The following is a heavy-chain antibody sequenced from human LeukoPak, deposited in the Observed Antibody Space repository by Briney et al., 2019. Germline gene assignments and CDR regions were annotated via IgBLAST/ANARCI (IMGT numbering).Heavy chain of an antibody. V-gene: IGHV3-23*01. J-gene: IGHJ4*02. CDR2: ISGSGGST. CDR1: GFTLRTSA. Sequence: GGSLRLSCAASGFTLRTSAKSWARQAPGKGLEGVSDISGSGGSTYYADSVKGRLTISRDNSKNTLYLQMNSLRAQDTAVYYCANHCESSCCPRGGFDWWGQGTLVTVSS. D-gene: IGHD3-22*01. CDR3: ANHCESSCCPRGGFDW.